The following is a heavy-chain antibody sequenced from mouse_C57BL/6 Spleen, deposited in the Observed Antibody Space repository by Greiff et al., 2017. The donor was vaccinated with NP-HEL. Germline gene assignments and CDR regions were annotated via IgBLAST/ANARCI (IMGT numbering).Heavy chain of an antibody. CDR3: ARKGVYDGYL. D-gene: IGHD2-3*01. CDR1: GYTFTSYW. V-gene: IGHV1-69*01. J-gene: IGHJ1*03. Sequence: QVQLQQSGAELAKPGASVKLSCKASGYTFTSYWMHWVKQRPGQGLEWIGEIDPSDSYTNYNQKFKGKSTLTVDKSSSTAYMQLSSLTSEDSAVYYCARKGVYDGYLWGTGTTVTVSS. CDR2: IDPSDSYT.